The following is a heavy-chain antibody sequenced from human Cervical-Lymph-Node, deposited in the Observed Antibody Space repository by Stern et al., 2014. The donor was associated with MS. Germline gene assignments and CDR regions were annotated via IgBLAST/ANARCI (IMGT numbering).Heavy chain of an antibody. Sequence: QVQLVESGAEVKKPGSSVKVSCTASGDTFINFAISWVRQAPGQGLEWMGGIIPILGTTEYVQKFQGRVSISADESATTVYMELSSLRSEDTAVYYCARDNDDNGMDVWGQGTTVTVSS. CDR2: IIPILGTT. CDR3: ARDNDDNGMDV. CDR1: GDTFINFA. V-gene: IGHV1-69*01. D-gene: IGHD1-1*01. J-gene: IGHJ6*02.